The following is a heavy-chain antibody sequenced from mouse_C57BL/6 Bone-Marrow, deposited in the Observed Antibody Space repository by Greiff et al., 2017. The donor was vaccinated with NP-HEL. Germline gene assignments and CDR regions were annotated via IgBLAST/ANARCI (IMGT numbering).Heavy chain of an antibody. CDR2: ISSGGSYT. Sequence: EVQLQESGGDLVKPGGSLKLSCAASGFTFSSYGMSWVRQTPDKRLEWVATISSGGSYTYYPDSVKGRFTISRDNAKNTLYLQMSSLKSEDTAMYYCARPYYYGSSYVYWYFDVWGTGTTVTVSS. CDR1: GFTFSSYG. D-gene: IGHD1-1*01. V-gene: IGHV5-6*01. J-gene: IGHJ1*03. CDR3: ARPYYYGSSYVYWYFDV.